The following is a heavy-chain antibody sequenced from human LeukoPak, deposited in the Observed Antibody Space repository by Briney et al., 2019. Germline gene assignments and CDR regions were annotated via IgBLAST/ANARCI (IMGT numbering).Heavy chain of an antibody. CDR1: GFTFSSYA. V-gene: IGHV3-23*01. CDR2: ISGSGGTT. Sequence: GGSLRLSCAASGFTFSSYAMNWVRQAPGKGLEWVSSISGSGGTTYYADSVKGRFTISRDNSKNTLYVQMNSLRADDTAVYYCAKSRGSGLFDYWGQGTLVTVAS. J-gene: IGHJ4*02. CDR3: AKSRGSGLFDY. D-gene: IGHD3-10*01.